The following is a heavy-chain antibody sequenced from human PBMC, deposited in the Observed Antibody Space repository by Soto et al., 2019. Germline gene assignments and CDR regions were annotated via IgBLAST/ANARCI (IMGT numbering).Heavy chain of an antibody. J-gene: IGHJ5*02. V-gene: IGHV3-74*01. D-gene: IGHD2-2*01. CDR2: IDSDGSDT. CDR3: ARESAALNWFDP. Sequence: GGSLRLSCAASGFMFSSYWMHWVRQAPGKGPVWVSHIDSDGSDTTYADSVKGRFTISRDNAKNTLYLQMNSLRAEDTAVYYCARESAALNWFDPWGQGTLVTVSS. CDR1: GFMFSSYW.